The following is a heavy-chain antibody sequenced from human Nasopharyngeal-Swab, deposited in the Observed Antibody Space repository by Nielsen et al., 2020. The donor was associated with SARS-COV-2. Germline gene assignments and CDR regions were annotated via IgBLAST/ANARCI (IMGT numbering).Heavy chain of an antibody. Sequence: GESLKISCAASGFTFSTYAMYWVRQPPAKGLEWVSIISGSGGSTYYADSVKGRFTISRDNSKNSLYLQMTSLRGEDTALYYCAKSYLRDVYNNYGMDVWGQGTTVTVSS. CDR3: AKSYLRDVYNNYGMDV. J-gene: IGHJ6*02. D-gene: IGHD5-24*01. CDR1: GFTFSTYA. V-gene: IGHV3-23*01. CDR2: ISGSGGST.